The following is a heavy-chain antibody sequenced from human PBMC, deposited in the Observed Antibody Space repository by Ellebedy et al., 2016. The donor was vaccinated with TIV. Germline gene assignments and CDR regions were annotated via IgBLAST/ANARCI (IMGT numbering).Heavy chain of an antibody. J-gene: IGHJ4*02. CDR1: GFTFSSYW. Sequence: GESLKISCAASGFTFSSYWMSWVRQAPGKGPEWVASIKHDESEIYSMDSVKGRFAISRDNAKNSLYRQMNTLRAEDTAVYYCTRARREYASGWDPFDYWGQGTLVTVSS. D-gene: IGHD6-19*01. V-gene: IGHV3-7*01. CDR2: IKHDESEI. CDR3: TRARREYASGWDPFDY.